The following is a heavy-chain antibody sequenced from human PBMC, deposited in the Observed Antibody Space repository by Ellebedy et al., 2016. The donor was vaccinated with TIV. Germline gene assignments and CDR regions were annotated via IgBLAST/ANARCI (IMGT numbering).Heavy chain of an antibody. CDR3: ARVGSSGWWGEYYFDY. Sequence: GESLKISCAASGFTFSSYWMSWVRQAPGKGLEWVANIKQDGSEKYYVDSVKGRFTISRDNAKNSLYLRMNSLRAEDTAVYYCARVGSSGWWGEYYFDYWGQGTLVTVSS. CDR1: GFTFSSYW. V-gene: IGHV3-7*03. D-gene: IGHD6-19*01. CDR2: IKQDGSEK. J-gene: IGHJ4*02.